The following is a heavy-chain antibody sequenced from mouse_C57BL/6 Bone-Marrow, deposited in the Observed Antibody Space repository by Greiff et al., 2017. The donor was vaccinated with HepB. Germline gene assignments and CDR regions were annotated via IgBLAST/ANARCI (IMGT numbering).Heavy chain of an antibody. D-gene: IGHD4-1*01. Sequence: VQLKESGAELVRPGASVKLSCTASGFNIKDDYMHWVKQRPEQGLEWIGWIDPENGDTEYASKFQGKATITAATSSNTAYLQLSSLTSEDTAVYYCTALTGDYWGQGTTLTVSS. CDR3: TALTGDY. V-gene: IGHV14-4*01. J-gene: IGHJ2*01. CDR2: IDPENGDT. CDR1: GFNIKDDY.